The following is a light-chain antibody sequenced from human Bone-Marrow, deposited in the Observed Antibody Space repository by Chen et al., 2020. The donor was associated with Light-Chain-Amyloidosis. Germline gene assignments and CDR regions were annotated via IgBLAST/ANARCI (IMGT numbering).Light chain of an antibody. V-gene: IGLV1-51*02. CDR1: NSNIGINY. CDR3: ATWDSSLAVWM. Sequence: QSVLTQPPSVSAAPGQKVTISCSGSNSNIGINYVSWYQQLPGTSPKLLIYENNQRPSEIPDRLSVSKSGTSATLGVEGLQTEDEADYYCATWDSSLAVWMFDGGTKLTFL. CDR2: ENN. J-gene: IGLJ3*02.